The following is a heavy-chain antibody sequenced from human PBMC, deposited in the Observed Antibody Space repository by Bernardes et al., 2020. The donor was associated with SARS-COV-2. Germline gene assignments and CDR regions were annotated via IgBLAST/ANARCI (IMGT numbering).Heavy chain of an antibody. CDR1: GYTFTSYG. V-gene: IGHV1-18*01. CDR2: ISAYNDNT. D-gene: IGHD4-17*01. CDR3: ARVYGDYIPKYFDY. J-gene: IGHJ4*02. Sequence: ASVKVSCKASGYTFTSYGISWVRQAPGQGLELMGWISAYNDNTNYAQKLQGRVTMTTDTSTSTAYMELRSLRSDDTAVYYCARVYGDYIPKYFDYWGQGTLVTVS.